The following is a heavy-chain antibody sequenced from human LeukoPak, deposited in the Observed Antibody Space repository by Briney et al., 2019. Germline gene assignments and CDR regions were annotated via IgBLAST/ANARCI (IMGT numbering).Heavy chain of an antibody. D-gene: IGHD2-2*02. Sequence: SEPLSLTCTVSDGSITSLNRYWGWIRQPPGKGLEWLGSVGYDGGPYHNPSLTSRVTMSIDSSRNQFSLSLTSVTAADTAVYYCARVNECGSSSCFTSWFDPWGQGTLVTVSS. CDR1: DGSITSLNRY. CDR3: ARVNECGSSSCFTSWFDP. V-gene: IGHV4-39*07. CDR2: VGYDGGP. J-gene: IGHJ5*02.